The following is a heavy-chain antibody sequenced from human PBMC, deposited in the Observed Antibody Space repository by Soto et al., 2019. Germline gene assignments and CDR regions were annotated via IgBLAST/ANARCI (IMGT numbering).Heavy chain of an antibody. Sequence: SVKVSCKASGFTFTSSAVQWVRQARGQRLEWIGWIVVGSGNTNYAQKFQERVTITRDMSTSTAYMELSSLRSEDTAVYYCAASQYDFWSSYYGMDVWGQGTTVTVSS. CDR2: IVVGSGNT. D-gene: IGHD3-3*01. CDR3: AASQYDFWSSYYGMDV. CDR1: GFTFTSSA. V-gene: IGHV1-58*01. J-gene: IGHJ6*02.